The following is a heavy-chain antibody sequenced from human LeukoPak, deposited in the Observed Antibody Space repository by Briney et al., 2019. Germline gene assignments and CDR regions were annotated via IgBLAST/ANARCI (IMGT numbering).Heavy chain of an antibody. CDR2: IYSGGDT. CDR1: GFTVSNNY. J-gene: IGHJ5*02. D-gene: IGHD4/OR15-4a*01. V-gene: IGHV3-66*01. CDR3: ARDPPAVRTNTYA. Sequence: AGGSLRLSCAASGFTVSNNYMNWVRQAPGKGLEWVSLIYSGGDTHYADSVKGRFTISRDNSKNTLYLQMNSLRAEDTAVYYCARDPPAVRTNTYAWGQGTLVTVSS.